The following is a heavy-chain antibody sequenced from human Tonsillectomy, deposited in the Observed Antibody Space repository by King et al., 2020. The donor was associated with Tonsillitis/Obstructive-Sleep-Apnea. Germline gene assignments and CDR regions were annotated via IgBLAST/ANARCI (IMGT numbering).Heavy chain of an antibody. CDR3: ARLVSGYGHYFDY. J-gene: IGHJ4*02. CDR1: VGSISSSSYY. V-gene: IGHV4-39*01. D-gene: IGHD5-18*01. CDR2: IYFSGST. Sequence: QLQESGPGLVKPSETLSLTCTVSVGSISSSSYYWGWIRQPPGKGLEWIGSIYFSGSTYYNPSLKSRFTISVDTSKNQFSLKLSSVTAADAAVYYCARLVSGYGHYFDYWGQGTLVTVSS.